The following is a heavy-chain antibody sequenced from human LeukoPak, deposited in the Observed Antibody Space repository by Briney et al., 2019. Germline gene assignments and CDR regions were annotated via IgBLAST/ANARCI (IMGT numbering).Heavy chain of an antibody. J-gene: IGHJ6*03. V-gene: IGHV4-61*02. Sequence: SETLSLTCTVSGGSISSGSYYWSWIRQPAGKGLEWIGRIYTSGSTNYNPSLKSRVTISVDTSKNQFSLKLSSVTAADTAVYYCARGNWFYCSGGSCPNFYYYYYMDVWGKGTTVTISS. CDR1: GGSISSGSYY. CDR2: IYTSGST. D-gene: IGHD2-15*01. CDR3: ARGNWFYCSGGSCPNFYYYYYMDV.